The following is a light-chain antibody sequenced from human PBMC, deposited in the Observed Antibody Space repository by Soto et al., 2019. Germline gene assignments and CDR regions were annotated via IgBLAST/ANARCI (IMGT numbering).Light chain of an antibody. CDR3: VAWDDSLRCAV. CDR1: SSNIGNNL. J-gene: IGLJ7*01. V-gene: IGLV1-47*01. Sequence: QSLLTQAPSASGTPGQSVTLSCSGSSSNIGNNLVYWYQQVPGTAPKLLIYANSQRPSGVPDRFAGSTSGTSASLAISGLRSEDEADYYCVAWDDSLRCAVFGGGTQLTVL. CDR2: ANS.